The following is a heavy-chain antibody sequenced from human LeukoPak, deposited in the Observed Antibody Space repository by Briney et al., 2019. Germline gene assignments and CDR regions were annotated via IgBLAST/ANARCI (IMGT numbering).Heavy chain of an antibody. CDR3: ARGGLWFGDNVFDI. CDR2: IKQDGSEK. V-gene: IGHV3-7*03. J-gene: IGHJ3*02. D-gene: IGHD3-10*01. CDR1: GFSFSNYW. Sequence: GGSLRLSCAASGFSFSNYWMSWVRQAPGKGLGWVANIKQDGSEKNYVDSVKGRFTISRDNAKNSLYLQMNSLRAEDTAVYYCARGGLWFGDNVFDIWGRGTMVTVSS.